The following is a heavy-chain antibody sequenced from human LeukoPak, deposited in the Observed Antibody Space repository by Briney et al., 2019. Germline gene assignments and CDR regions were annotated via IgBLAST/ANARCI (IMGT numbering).Heavy chain of an antibody. CDR3: ARHGGLFYYFDY. J-gene: IGHJ4*02. CDR2: IYYIGST. V-gene: IGHV4-59*08. Sequence: SETLSLTCTVSGGSLSRYYWSWIRQPPRKGLEWIGYIYYIGSTNHNPPLQSRVTIPVDTPKNQFSLNLTSVTAANTAVSYCARHGGLFYYFDYWGQGTLVTVSS. CDR1: GGSLSRYY. D-gene: IGHD3-3*01.